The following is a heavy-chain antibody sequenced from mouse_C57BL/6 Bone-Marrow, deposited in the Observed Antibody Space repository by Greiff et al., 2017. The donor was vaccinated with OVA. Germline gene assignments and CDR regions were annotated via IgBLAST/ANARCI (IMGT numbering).Heavy chain of an antibody. V-gene: IGHV5-17*01. Sequence: EVKVVESGGGLVKPGGSLKLSCAASGFTFSDYGMHWVRQAPEKGLEWVAYISSGSSTIYYADTVKGRFTISRDNAKNTLFLQMTILRSEDTAMYYCASITTVVAQYFDVWGTGTTVTVSS. CDR3: ASITTVVAQYFDV. CDR2: ISSGSSTI. CDR1: GFTFSDYG. J-gene: IGHJ1*03. D-gene: IGHD1-1*01.